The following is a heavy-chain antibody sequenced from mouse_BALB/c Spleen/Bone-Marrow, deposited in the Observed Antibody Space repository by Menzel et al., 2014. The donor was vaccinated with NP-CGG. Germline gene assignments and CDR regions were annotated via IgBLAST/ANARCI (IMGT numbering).Heavy chain of an antibody. CDR3: ARRGYGYLDY. Sequence: QVQLQQSGAELVKPGASVKLSCKTSGYTFTSYWIQWVKQRPGQGLGWIGEIFPGTVTPYYKEKFKGKATLTIDTSSSTASMQLSSLTSEDSAVYFCARRGYGYLDYWGQGTTLTVSS. D-gene: IGHD2-10*02. CDR2: IFPGTVTP. J-gene: IGHJ2*01. V-gene: IGHV1S132*01. CDR1: GYTFTSYW.